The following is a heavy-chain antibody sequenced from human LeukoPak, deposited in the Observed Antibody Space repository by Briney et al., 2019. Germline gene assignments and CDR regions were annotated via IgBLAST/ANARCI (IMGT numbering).Heavy chain of an antibody. V-gene: IGHV1-69*01. Sequence: GASVKVSCKASGGTFSSYAISWVRQAPGQGLEWMGGIIPIFGTANYAQKFQGRVTITADESTSTAYMELSSLRSEDTAVYYCARVPGSGWFNSDYWGQGTLVTVPS. CDR2: IIPIFGTA. J-gene: IGHJ4*02. CDR3: ARVPGSGWFNSDY. CDR1: GGTFSSYA. D-gene: IGHD6-19*01.